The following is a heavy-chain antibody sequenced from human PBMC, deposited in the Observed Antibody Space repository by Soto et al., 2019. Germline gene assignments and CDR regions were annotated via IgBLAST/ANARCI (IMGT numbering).Heavy chain of an antibody. CDR1: GGSFSGHY. CDR2: INDSGNT. CDR3: ERVAGPILPGLDIAAAGTYYYYYMDV. J-gene: IGHJ6*03. Sequence: SETLSLTCDVTGGSFSGHYCSWVRQPPGKGLEWIGEINDSGNTHYNASLRSRVSIVLDTSKSQTSLKLSSVTAADTAVYFCERVAGPILPGLDIAAAGTYYYYYMDVWGKGTTVTVSS. D-gene: IGHD6-13*01. V-gene: IGHV4-34*01.